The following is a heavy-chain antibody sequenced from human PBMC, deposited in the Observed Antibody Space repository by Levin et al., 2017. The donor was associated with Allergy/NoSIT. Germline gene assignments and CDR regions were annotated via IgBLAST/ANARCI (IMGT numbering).Heavy chain of an antibody. CDR2: ISYDGSNK. CDR1: GFTFSSYA. J-gene: IGHJ6*02. CDR3: AREYCSGGSCYSTAYYYGMDV. Sequence: GGSLRLSCAASGFTFSSYAMHWVRQAQGKGLEWVAVISYDGSNKYYADSVKGRFTISRDNSKNTLYLQMNSLRAEDTAVYYCAREYCSGGSCYSTAYYYGMDVWGQGTTVTVSS. V-gene: IGHV3-30-3*01. D-gene: IGHD2-15*01.